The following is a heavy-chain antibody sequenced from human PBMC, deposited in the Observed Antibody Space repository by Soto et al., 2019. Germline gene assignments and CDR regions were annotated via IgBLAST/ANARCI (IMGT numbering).Heavy chain of an antibody. CDR1: GGSISSYY. CDR3: ARAYGDYVFDY. CDR2: IYYSGST. Sequence: SETLSLTCTVSGGSISSYYWSWIRQPPGKGLEWIEYIYYSGSTNYNPSLKSRVTISVDTSKNQFSLKLNSVTAADTAVYYCARAYGDYVFDYWGQGTLVTVS. D-gene: IGHD4-17*01. V-gene: IGHV4-59*01. J-gene: IGHJ4*02.